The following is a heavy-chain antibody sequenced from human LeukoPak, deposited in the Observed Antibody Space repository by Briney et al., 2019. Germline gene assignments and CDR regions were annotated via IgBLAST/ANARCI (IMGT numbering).Heavy chain of an antibody. J-gene: IGHJ4*02. CDR2: ITRDGSST. Sequence: AGGSLRLSCAASGFTFSSSWMHWVRQAPGKGLVWVSRITRDGSSTTYADSEKGRFTTSRDNAKNTLYLQMNSLRADDTAVYYCARDPSSMTTVTSDFDYWGQGTLVTVSS. CDR1: GFTFSSSW. CDR3: ARDPSSMTTVTSDFDY. D-gene: IGHD4-17*01. V-gene: IGHV3-74*01.